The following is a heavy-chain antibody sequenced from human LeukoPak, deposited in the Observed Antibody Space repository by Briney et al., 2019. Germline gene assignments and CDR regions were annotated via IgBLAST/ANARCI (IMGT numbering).Heavy chain of an antibody. Sequence: GGSLRLSCAASGFTFSSYAMNWVRQAPGKGLEWVSGISGSGGSTYYADSVKGRFTISRDNSKNTLYLQMNSLRAEDTAVYYCAKDYYDSSEYFDYWGQGTLVTVSS. CDR3: AKDYYDSSEYFDY. CDR1: GFTFSSYA. D-gene: IGHD3-22*01. J-gene: IGHJ4*02. CDR2: ISGSGGST. V-gene: IGHV3-23*01.